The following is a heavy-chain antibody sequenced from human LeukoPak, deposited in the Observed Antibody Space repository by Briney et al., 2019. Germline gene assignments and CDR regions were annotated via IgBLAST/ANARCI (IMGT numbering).Heavy chain of an antibody. CDR1: GFTFSSYG. J-gene: IGHJ2*01. CDR2: IYTSGST. Sequence: GTLRLSCAASGFTFSSYGMSWIRQPAGKGLEWIGRIYTSGSTDYNPSLRSRVTMSVDTSKKQFSLRLTSVTAADTALYFCARGVNSYRSAWYFDLWGRGTLVSVSS. CDR3: ARGVNSYRSAWYFDL. V-gene: IGHV4-4*07. D-gene: IGHD3-16*02.